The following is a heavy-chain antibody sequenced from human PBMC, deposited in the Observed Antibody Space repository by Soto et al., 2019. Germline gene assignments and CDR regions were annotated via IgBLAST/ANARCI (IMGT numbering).Heavy chain of an antibody. CDR3: ASGDCSSTSCGG. Sequence: GGSLRLSCAASGFTFSSYSMNWVRQAPGKGLEWVSSISSSSSYIYYADSLKGRFTISGDNAKNSLYLQMNSLRAEDTAVYYWASGDCSSTSCGGWGQGTLVTVSS. CDR2: ISSSSSYI. V-gene: IGHV3-21*01. CDR1: GFTFSSYS. J-gene: IGHJ4*02. D-gene: IGHD2-2*01.